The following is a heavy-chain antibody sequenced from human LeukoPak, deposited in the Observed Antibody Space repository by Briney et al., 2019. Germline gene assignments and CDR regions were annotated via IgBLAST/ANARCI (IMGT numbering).Heavy chain of an antibody. V-gene: IGHV3-73*01. CDR2: IRSKANSYAT. Sequence: GGSLRLSCAASGFTFSGSAMHWVRQASGKGLEWVGRIRSKANSYATAYAASVKGRFTISRDNSKNTLYLQMNSLRAEDTAVYYCAKDIRFGELLYGMDVWGQGTTVTVSS. CDR3: AKDIRFGELLYGMDV. J-gene: IGHJ6*02. CDR1: GFTFSGSA. D-gene: IGHD3-10*01.